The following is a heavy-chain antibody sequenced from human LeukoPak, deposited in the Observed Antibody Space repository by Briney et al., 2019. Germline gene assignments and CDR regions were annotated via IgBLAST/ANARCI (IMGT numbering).Heavy chain of an antibody. D-gene: IGHD3-16*01. V-gene: IGHV4-61*02. Sequence: SETLSLTCTVSGGSISSVSSFWSWIRQPAGKGLEWIGRIYTSGSTNYNPSLKSRVTMSVDTSKNQFSLKLSSVTAADTAVYYCARKGEWDTYDYWGQGTLVTVSS. CDR1: GGSISSVSSF. J-gene: IGHJ4*02. CDR2: IYTSGST. CDR3: ARKGEWDTYDY.